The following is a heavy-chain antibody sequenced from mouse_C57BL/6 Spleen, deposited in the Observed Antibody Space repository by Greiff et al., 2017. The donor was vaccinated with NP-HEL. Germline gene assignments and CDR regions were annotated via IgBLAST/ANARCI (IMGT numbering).Heavy chain of an antibody. V-gene: IGHV1-55*01. Sequence: QVQLKQPGAELVKPGASVKMSCKASGYTFTSYWITWVKQRPGQGLEWIGDIYPGSGSTYYNEKFKSKATLTVDTSSSTAYMQLSSLTSEDSALYYCAREVPNFYFDYWGQGTTLTVSS. J-gene: IGHJ2*01. CDR1: GYTFTSYW. CDR3: AREVPNFYFDY. CDR2: IYPGSGST. D-gene: IGHD4-1*01.